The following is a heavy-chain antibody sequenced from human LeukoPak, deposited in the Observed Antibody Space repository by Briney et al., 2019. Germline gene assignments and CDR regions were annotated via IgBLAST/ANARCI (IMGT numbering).Heavy chain of an antibody. CDR2: IYYSGST. J-gene: IGHJ4*02. CDR3: ARGRGYSGYVNY. CDR1: GGSISSSSHY. V-gene: IGHV4-39*01. D-gene: IGHD5-12*01. Sequence: SETLSLTCTVSGGSISSSSHYWGWIRQPPGKGLEWIGSIYYSGSTYYNPSLKSRVTISVDTSKNQFSLKLSSVTAADTAVYYCARGRGYSGYVNYWGQGTLVTVSS.